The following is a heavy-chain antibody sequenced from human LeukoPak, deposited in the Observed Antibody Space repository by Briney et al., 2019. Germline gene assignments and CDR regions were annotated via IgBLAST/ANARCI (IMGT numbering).Heavy chain of an antibody. D-gene: IGHD6-6*01. CDR1: GGSISSYY. CDR3: ARVRNGRVSYYYYYYMDV. CDR2: IYTSGST. J-gene: IGHJ6*03. V-gene: IGHV4-4*07. Sequence: SETLSLTCTVSGGSISSYYWSWIRQPAGKGLEWIGRIYTSGSTNHNPSLKSRVTMSVDTSKNQFSLKLSSVTAADTAVYYCARVRNGRVSYYYYYYMDVWGKGTTVTVSS.